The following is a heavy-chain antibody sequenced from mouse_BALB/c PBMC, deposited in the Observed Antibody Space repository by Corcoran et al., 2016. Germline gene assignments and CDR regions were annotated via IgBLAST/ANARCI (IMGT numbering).Heavy chain of an antibody. J-gene: IGHJ3*01. V-gene: IGHV1S136*01. Sequence: EVQQQQAGPELVKPGASVKMSCKASGYTFTSYVMHWVKQALGQDLEWIGYINPYNDGTKYNEKFKGNATLSSDKSSSTAYMERSSLTSEDSAVYYCATGFAYWGQGTLVTVSA. CDR1: GYTFTSYV. CDR2: INPYNDGT. CDR3: ATGFAY.